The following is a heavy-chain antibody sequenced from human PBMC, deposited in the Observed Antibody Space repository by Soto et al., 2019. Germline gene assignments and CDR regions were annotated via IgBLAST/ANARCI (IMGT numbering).Heavy chain of an antibody. Sequence: ASVKVSCKASGYTFTSYGISWVRQAPGQGLEWMGWISAYNGNTNYAQKLQGRVTMTTDTSTSTAYMELRSLRSDDTAVYYCARGPHGYCSGGSCYYYYYGMDVWGQGTTVTVSS. D-gene: IGHD2-15*01. CDR2: ISAYNGNT. J-gene: IGHJ6*02. V-gene: IGHV1-18*04. CDR1: GYTFTSYG. CDR3: ARGPHGYCSGGSCYYYYYGMDV.